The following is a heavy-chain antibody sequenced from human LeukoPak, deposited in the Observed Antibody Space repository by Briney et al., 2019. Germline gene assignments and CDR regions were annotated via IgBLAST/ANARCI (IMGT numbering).Heavy chain of an antibody. D-gene: IGHD6-13*01. CDR3: ARARALAAAGPLDAFDI. CDR1: GDSISSGDYY. Sequence: SETLSLTCTVSGDSISSGDYYWSWIRQPAGKGLEWIGRIYTSGSTNYNPSLKSRVTISVDTSKNQFSLKLSSVTAADTAVYYCARARALAAAGPLDAFDIWGQGTMVTVSS. CDR2: IYTSGST. V-gene: IGHV4-61*02. J-gene: IGHJ3*02.